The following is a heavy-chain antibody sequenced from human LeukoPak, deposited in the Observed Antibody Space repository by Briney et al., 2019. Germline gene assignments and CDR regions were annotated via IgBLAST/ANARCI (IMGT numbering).Heavy chain of an antibody. V-gene: IGHV1-3*01. CDR3: ARDRNPGYGMDV. CDR1: GYTFTSYA. CDR2: INAGNGNT. D-gene: IGHD1-14*01. Sequence: GASVKVSCKTSGYTFTSYAMHWVRQAPGQRLEWMGWINAGNGNTKYPQKFQGRVTITRDTSASTAYMELSSLRSEDTAVYYCARDRNPGYGMDVWGQGTTVTVSS. J-gene: IGHJ6*02.